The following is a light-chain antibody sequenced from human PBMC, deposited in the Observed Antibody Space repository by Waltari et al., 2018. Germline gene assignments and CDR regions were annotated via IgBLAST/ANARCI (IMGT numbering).Light chain of an antibody. Sequence: DIQMTQSPSSLSASVGDRVTITCRASQSISSYLNWYQQKPGKAPKLLIYASCSLQSGVPSRCSGSGSGTDFTLTISSLQPEDFATYYCQQSYSTPLTFGRGTKV. CDR2: ASC. J-gene: IGKJ4*01. CDR1: QSISSY. CDR3: QQSYSTPLT. V-gene: IGKV1-39*01.